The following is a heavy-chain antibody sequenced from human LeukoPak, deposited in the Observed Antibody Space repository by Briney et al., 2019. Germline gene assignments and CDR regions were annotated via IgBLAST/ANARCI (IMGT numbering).Heavy chain of an antibody. CDR2: IIPILGIA. V-gene: IGHV1-69*04. Sequence: SVKVSCKASGGTFSSYAISWVRQAPGQGLEWMGRIIPILGIANYAQKFQGRVTITADNSTCTAYMELSSLRSEDTAVYYCAGVNSSSPRGYYYYGMDVWGQGTTVTVSS. CDR3: AGVNSSSPRGYYYYGMDV. D-gene: IGHD6-6*01. J-gene: IGHJ6*02. CDR1: GGTFSSYA.